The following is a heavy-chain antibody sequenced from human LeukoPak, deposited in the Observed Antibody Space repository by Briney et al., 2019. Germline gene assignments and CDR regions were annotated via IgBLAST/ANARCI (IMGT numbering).Heavy chain of an antibody. CDR1: GFTVSSNY. J-gene: IGHJ5*02. Sequence: GGSLRLSCAASGFTVSSNYMSWVRQAPGKGPEWVSVIYSGGSTYYADSVKGRFTISRDNSKNTLYLQMNSLRAEDTAVYYCARVEVGWFDPWGQGTLVTVSS. CDR2: IYSGGST. D-gene: IGHD2-15*01. V-gene: IGHV3-66*01. CDR3: ARVEVGWFDP.